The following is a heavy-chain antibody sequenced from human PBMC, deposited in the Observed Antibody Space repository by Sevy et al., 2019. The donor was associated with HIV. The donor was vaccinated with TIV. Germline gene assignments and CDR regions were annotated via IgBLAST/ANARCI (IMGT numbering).Heavy chain of an antibody. J-gene: IGHJ3*02. CDR1: GFTVSSNY. V-gene: IGHV3-53*01. CDR2: IYSGGST. Sequence: GGSLRLSCAASGFTVSSNYMSWVRQAPGKGLEWVSVIYSGGSTYYADSVKGRFTISRDNSKNTLYLQMNSLRAEDTAVYQCARGHYYDSSGYQTNAFDIWGQGTMVTVSS. CDR3: ARGHYYDSSGYQTNAFDI. D-gene: IGHD3-22*01.